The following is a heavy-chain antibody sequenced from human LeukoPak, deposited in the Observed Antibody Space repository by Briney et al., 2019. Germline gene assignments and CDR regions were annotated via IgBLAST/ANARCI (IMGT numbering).Heavy chain of an antibody. V-gene: IGHV3-23*01. CDR3: EGGMVRGVNLY. D-gene: IGHD3-10*01. CDR1: GFTFSSYA. Sequence: PGGSLRLSCAASGFTFSSYAMSWVRQAPGKGLEWVSAISGSGGSTYYADSVKGRFTISRDNSKNTLYLQMNSLRAEDTAVYYCEGGMVRGVNLYWGQGTLVTVSS. J-gene: IGHJ4*02. CDR2: ISGSGGST.